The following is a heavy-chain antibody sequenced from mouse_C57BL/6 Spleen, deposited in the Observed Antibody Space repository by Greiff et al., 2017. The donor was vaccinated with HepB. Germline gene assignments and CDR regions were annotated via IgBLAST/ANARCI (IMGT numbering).Heavy chain of an antibody. CDR3: ASYISNYGPYAMDY. V-gene: IGHV7-3*01. D-gene: IGHD2-5*01. CDR2: IRNKANGYTT. J-gene: IGHJ4*01. Sequence: DVRLVESGGGLVQPGGSLSLSCAASGFTFTDYYMSWVRQPPGKALEWLGFIRNKANGYTTEYSASVKGRFTISRDNSQSILYLQMNALRAEDSATYYCASYISNYGPYAMDYWGQGTSVTVSS. CDR1: GFTFTDYY.